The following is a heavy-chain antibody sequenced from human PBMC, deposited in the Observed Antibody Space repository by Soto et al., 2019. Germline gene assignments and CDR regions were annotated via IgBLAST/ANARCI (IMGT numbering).Heavy chain of an antibody. Sequence: EVQLLESGGGLVQPGGSLRISCAATGFTFSTYAMSWVRQAPGKGLERVSGLSKSSINTYYADSVRGRFTISRDNSKNTLYLQMNSLRAVDTATYYWAGGTYFRVIEYWGQGTLVTVSS. J-gene: IGHJ4*02. CDR2: LSKSSINT. V-gene: IGHV3-23*05. CDR3: AGGTYFRVIEY. D-gene: IGHD1-26*01. CDR1: GFTFSTYA.